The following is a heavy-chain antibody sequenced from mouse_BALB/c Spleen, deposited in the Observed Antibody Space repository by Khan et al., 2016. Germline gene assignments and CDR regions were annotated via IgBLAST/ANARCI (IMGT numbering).Heavy chain of an antibody. J-gene: IGHJ3*01. D-gene: IGHD1-1*01. Sequence: QIQLVQSGPELKKPGETVKISYKASGYTFTNYGMNWVKQAPGKGLKWMGWINTNNGEPTYAEEFKGRVAFSLETSASTAYLQINNLKNEDTATYFCADDYYGSNWFAYWGQGTLVTVSS. CDR1: GYTFTNYG. V-gene: IGHV9-3*02. CDR3: ADDYYGSNWFAY. CDR2: INTNNGEP.